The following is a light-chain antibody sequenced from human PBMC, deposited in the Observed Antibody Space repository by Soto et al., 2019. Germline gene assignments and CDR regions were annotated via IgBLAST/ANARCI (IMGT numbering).Light chain of an antibody. CDR2: GAS. CDR3: QQYNNWPPLT. CDR1: QSVSSS. V-gene: IGKV3-15*01. Sequence: EIVMTQSPASLSVSPRETATLSCRASQSVSSSLAWYQQTPGRAPRLLIYGASNRATDIPTRFSGSGSGTEFTLTISSLQSEDFAVYYCQQYNNWPPLTFGGGTKVDIK. J-gene: IGKJ4*01.